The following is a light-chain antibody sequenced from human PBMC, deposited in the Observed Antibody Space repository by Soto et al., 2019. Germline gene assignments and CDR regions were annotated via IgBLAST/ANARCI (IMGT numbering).Light chain of an antibody. CDR3: SSYAGSNNLV. Sequence: QSVLTQPPSASGSLGQSVTISCTGTSSDVGGYNYVSWYQQHPGKAPKLLIYDVSHRPSGVPDRFSGSKSGNTASLTVSGLQAEDEVDYYCSSYAGSNNLVFGTGTQLTVL. J-gene: IGLJ1*01. CDR1: SSDVGGYNY. CDR2: DVS. V-gene: IGLV2-8*01.